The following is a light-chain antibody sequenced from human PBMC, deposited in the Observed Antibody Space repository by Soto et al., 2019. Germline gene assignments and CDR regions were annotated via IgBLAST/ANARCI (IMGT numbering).Light chain of an antibody. Sequence: IQTTQSPSTLSGYVGDRVTITCRASQTISSWLAWYQQKPGKAPRLLIYKASSLESGVPSRFSGSGSGTEFTLTISSLQPDDFATYYCHQYNTYWTFGQGTKVDI. CDR3: HQYNTYWT. J-gene: IGKJ1*01. CDR1: QTISSW. CDR2: KAS. V-gene: IGKV1-5*03.